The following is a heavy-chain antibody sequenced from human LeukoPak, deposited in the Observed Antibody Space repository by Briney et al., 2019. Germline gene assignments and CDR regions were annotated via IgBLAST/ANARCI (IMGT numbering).Heavy chain of an antibody. V-gene: IGHV4-34*01. CDR3: ARPQYYDFWSGYPEDAFDI. J-gene: IGHJ3*02. CDR2: INHSGST. CDR1: GGSFSGYY. Sequence: SETLSLTCAVYGGSFSGYYWSWIRQPPGKGLEWIGEINHSGSTNYNPSLKSRVTISVDTSKNQFSLKLSFVTAADTAVYYCARPQYYDFWSGYPEDAFDIWGQGTMVTVSS. D-gene: IGHD3-3*01.